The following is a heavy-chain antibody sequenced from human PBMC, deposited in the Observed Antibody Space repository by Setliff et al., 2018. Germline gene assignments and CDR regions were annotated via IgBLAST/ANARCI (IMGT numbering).Heavy chain of an antibody. Sequence: ASVKVSCKSSGFTFTDYGITWVRQVPGQGLEWMGWINNYNFNTQYAQKFQGRVTVTTSTSTTTAYMELKSLTSDDTAVYYCSRLVRYCTTTTCPRASCDDYWGQGTLVTVSS. CDR3: SRLVRYCTTTTCPRASCDDY. D-gene: IGHD2-8*01. CDR1: GFTFTDYG. J-gene: IGHJ4*02. V-gene: IGHV1-18*01. CDR2: INNYNFNT.